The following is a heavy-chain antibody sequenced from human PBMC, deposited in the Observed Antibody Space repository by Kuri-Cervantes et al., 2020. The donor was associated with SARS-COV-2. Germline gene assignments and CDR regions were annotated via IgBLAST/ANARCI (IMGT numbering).Heavy chain of an antibody. D-gene: IGHD3-3*01. V-gene: IGHV2-26*01. CDR2: IFSNDEK. J-gene: IGHJ5*02. Sequence: SGPTLVKPTETLTLTCTVSGFSLSNARMGVSWIRQPPGKALEWLAHIFSNDEKSYSTSLKSRLTTSKDTSKSQVVLTMTNMDPVDTATYYCARTPAFWSGYYPAWFDPWGQGTLVTVSS. CDR3: ARTPAFWSGYYPAWFDP. CDR1: GFSLSNARMG.